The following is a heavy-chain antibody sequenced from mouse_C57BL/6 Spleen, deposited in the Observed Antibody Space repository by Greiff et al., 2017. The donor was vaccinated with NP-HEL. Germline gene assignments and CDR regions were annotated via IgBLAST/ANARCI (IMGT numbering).Heavy chain of an antibody. CDR2: IYPGDGDT. V-gene: IGHV1-80*01. D-gene: IGHD1-1*01. Sequence: VKLQQSGAELVKPGASVKISCKASGYAFSSYWMNWVKQRPGKGLEWIGQIYPGDGDTNYNGKFKGKATLTADKSSSTAYMQLSSLTSEDSAVYFCAREVITTVVRYFDVWGTGTTVTVSS. CDR3: AREVITTVVRYFDV. CDR1: GYAFSSYW. J-gene: IGHJ1*03.